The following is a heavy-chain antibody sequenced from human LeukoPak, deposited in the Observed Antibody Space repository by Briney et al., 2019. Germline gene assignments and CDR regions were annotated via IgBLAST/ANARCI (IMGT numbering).Heavy chain of an antibody. D-gene: IGHD5-12*01. CDR3: AKEKATIRVYYYYGMDV. CDR2: ISYDGSNK. CDR1: GFTFSSYS. J-gene: IGHJ6*02. Sequence: PGGSLRLSCAASGFTFSSYSMNWVRQAPGKGLEWVAVISYDGSNKYYADSVKGRFTISRDNSKNTLYLQMNSLRAEDTAVYYCAKEKATIRVYYYYGMDVWGQGTTVTVSS. V-gene: IGHV3-30*18.